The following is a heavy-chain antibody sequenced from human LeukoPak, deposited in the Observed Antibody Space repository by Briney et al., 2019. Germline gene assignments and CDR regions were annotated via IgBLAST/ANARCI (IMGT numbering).Heavy chain of an antibody. V-gene: IGHV3-30*02. Sequence: GGSLRLSCAASGFTFSSYGMHWVRQAPGKGLGWVAFIRYDGSNKYYANSVKGRFTISRDDSRNTLYLQMNSLRAEDTAVYYCAKDGDTIYFDLDYWGQGTLVTVSS. CDR1: GFTFSSYG. CDR3: AKDGDTIYFDLDY. CDR2: IRYDGSNK. J-gene: IGHJ4*02. D-gene: IGHD3-3*01.